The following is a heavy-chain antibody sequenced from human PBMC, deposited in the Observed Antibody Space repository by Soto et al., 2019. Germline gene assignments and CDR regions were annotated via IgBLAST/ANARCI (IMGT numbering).Heavy chain of an antibody. V-gene: IGHV6-1*01. CDR1: GDSVSSNSAT. J-gene: IGHJ4*02. CDR2: TYYRSKWYN. D-gene: IGHD3-3*01. Sequence: SQSLSLTCAISGDSVSSNSATWNWIRQSPSRGLEWLGRTYYRSKWYNDYAVSVKSRMTIYPDTSKNQFSLQLSSVTPEDTAVYYCARAGWVIRVAVIPILDYWGQGTLVTVSS. CDR3: ARAGWVIRVAVIPILDY.